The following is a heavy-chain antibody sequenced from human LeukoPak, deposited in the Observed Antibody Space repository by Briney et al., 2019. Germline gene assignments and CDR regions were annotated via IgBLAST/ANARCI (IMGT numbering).Heavy chain of an antibody. V-gene: IGHV1-2*06. J-gene: IGHJ4*02. CDR2: IHPNSGDT. CDR3: ARDYSGSYTH. D-gene: IGHD1-26*01. Sequence: ASVKVSCKASGYTFTGYYIHWVRQAPGQGLEWVGLIHPNSGDTFYAQKFRGRVTMTRDTSINTAYMELDRLTSDDTAVYYCARDYSGSYTHWAQGTLVTVSS. CDR1: GYTFTGYY.